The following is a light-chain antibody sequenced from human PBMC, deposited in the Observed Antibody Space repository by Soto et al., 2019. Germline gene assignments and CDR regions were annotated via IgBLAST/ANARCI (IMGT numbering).Light chain of an antibody. CDR1: SSNIGGNF. Sequence: QSVLTQPPSASGTPGQRVAISCSGSSSNIGGNFVYWYQQLPGTAPKLLIFRNNQRPSGVPDRFSGSKSGSSASLAISGLRSEDEADYYCAAWDDNLRGPVFGGGTKLTVL. CDR3: AAWDDNLRGPV. V-gene: IGLV1-47*01. CDR2: RNN. J-gene: IGLJ3*02.